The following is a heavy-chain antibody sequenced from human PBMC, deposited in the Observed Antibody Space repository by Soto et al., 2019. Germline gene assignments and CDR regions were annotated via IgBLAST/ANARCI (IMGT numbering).Heavy chain of an antibody. J-gene: IGHJ4*02. CDR3: ARDVARDRQYSASDSGLDY. Sequence: QVRLVQSGPEVKKPGASVKVSCKASGYTFTTFGISWVRQAPGQGLEWVGWISANNGNTNYAQKLQGRVTMTTDTSTTTAYMELRGLTSDDTAVYYCARDVARDRQYSASDSGLDYWGQGTLVTVSS. V-gene: IGHV1-18*01. D-gene: IGHD5-12*01. CDR1: GYTFTTFG. CDR2: ISANNGNT.